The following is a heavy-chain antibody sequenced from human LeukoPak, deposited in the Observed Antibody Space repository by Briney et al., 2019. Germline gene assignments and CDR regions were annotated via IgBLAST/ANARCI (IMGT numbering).Heavy chain of an antibody. J-gene: IGHJ5*02. CDR2: ISGSGGST. D-gene: IGHD3-10*01. CDR1: GFTFSSYA. Sequence: PGGSLRLSCAASGFTFSSYAMSWVRQAPGKGLEWVSAISGSGGSTYYADSVKGRFTISRDNSKNTLYLQMNSLRAEDTAVYYCAKEYMVRGVSLGSFDPWGQGTLVTVSS. CDR3: AKEYMVRGVSLGSFDP. V-gene: IGHV3-23*01.